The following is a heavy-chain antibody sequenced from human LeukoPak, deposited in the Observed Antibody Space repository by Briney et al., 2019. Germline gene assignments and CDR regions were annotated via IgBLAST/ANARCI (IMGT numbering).Heavy chain of an antibody. CDR2: IIPIFGTA. J-gene: IGHJ4*02. CDR3: ARDLGAYSGYYFDY. Sequence: ASVKVSCKASGGTFSSYATSWVRQAPGQGLEWMGGIIPIFGTANYAQKFQGRVTITTDESTSTAYMELSSLRSEDTAVYYCARDLGAYSGYYFDYWGQGTLVTVSS. D-gene: IGHD5-12*01. V-gene: IGHV1-69*05. CDR1: GGTFSSYA.